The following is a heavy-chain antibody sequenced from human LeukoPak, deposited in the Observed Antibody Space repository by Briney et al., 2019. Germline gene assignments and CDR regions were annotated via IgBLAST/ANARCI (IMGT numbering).Heavy chain of an antibody. CDR2: ISGSGGST. J-gene: IGHJ4*02. CDR1: GFTFSSYA. CDR3: AKGPRRGWSPYGFDY. Sequence: GGSLRPSCAASGFTFSSYAMSWVRQAPGKGLEWVSAISGSGGSTYDADSVKGRFTISRDNSKNTLYLQMNSLIAEDTAVYYCAKGPRRGWSPYGFDYWGQGTLVTVSS. D-gene: IGHD6-19*01. V-gene: IGHV3-23*01.